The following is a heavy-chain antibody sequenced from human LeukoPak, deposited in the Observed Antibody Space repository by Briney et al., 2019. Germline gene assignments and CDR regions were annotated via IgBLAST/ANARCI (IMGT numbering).Heavy chain of an antibody. CDR1: GFSFSSNA. J-gene: IGHJ4*02. V-gene: IGHV3-23*01. CDR3: ARSNYYDSSGYCDY. D-gene: IGHD3-22*01. CDR2: ISLGGSST. Sequence: GGSLRLSCAASGFSFSSNAMSWVRQAAGKGLEWVSGISLGGSSTYYADSVKGRFTISRDNSKNTMYLQMNSLRADDTAVYYCARSNYYDSSGYCDYWGQGTLVTVSS.